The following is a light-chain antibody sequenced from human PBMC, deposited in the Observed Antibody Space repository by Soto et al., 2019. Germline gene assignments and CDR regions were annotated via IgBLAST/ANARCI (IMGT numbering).Light chain of an antibody. CDR1: SSKW. Sequence: DIQMTQSPSTLAASVGDTVTMTCRSSSKWLAWYQKKPGKAPKLLIYDVSNLERGVPPRFSGSTSGAESTLTIAGLQHDDIGTYYCQHTTDFTFGQGTKVEIK. CDR2: DVS. V-gene: IGKV1-5*01. J-gene: IGKJ2*01. CDR3: QHTTDFT.